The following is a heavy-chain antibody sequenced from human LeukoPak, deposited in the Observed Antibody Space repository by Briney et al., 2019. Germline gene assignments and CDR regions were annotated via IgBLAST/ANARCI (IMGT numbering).Heavy chain of an antibody. V-gene: IGHV1-2*06. CDR1: GYTFTCYY. CDR3: ARVGDGLNDAFDI. Sequence: ASVKVSCKASGYTFTCYYMNWVRQAPGQGLEWMGRINPNSGGTNYAQKFQGRVTMTRDTSISTAYMELSRLRSDDTAVYYCARVGDGLNDAFDIWGQGTMVTVSS. D-gene: IGHD5-24*01. J-gene: IGHJ3*02. CDR2: INPNSGGT.